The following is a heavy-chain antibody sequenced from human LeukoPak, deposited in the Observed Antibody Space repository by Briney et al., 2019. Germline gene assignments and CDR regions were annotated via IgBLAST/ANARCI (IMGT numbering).Heavy chain of an antibody. CDR2: LHSNGAFT. D-gene: IGHD2-21*02. V-gene: IGHV3-74*01. CDR3: ARIVVVTAGDY. CDR1: GFTLSNYW. Sequence: GGSLRLSCSASGFTLSNYWMHWVRQAPGKGLVWVARLHSNGAFTTYADSVKGRFTISRDTAKNALYLQMNSLRVEDTAVYYCARIVVVTAGDYWGQGTLVTVSS. J-gene: IGHJ4*01.